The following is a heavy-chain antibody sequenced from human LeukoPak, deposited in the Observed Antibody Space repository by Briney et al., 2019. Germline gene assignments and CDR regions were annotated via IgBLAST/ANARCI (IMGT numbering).Heavy chain of an antibody. V-gene: IGHV1-3*03. D-gene: IGHD1-20*01. Sequence: ASVKVSCKASGYTFTSYAMHWVRQAPGQRLEWTGWINAGNGNTKYSQEFQGRVTITRDTSASTAYMELSSLRSEDTAVYYCARELNWNDGWFDPWGQGTLVTVSS. CDR3: ARELNWNDGWFDP. CDR1: GYTFTSYA. J-gene: IGHJ5*02. CDR2: INAGNGNT.